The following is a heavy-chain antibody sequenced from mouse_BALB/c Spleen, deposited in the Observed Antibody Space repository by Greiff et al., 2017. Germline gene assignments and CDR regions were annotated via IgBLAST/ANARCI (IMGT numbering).Heavy chain of an antibody. CDR3: ARYDGYYNAMDY. D-gene: IGHD2-3*01. Sequence: QVQLKESGPGLVAPSQSLSITCTVSGFSLTSYGVSWVRQPPGKGLEWLGVIWAGGSTNYNSALMSRLSISKDNSKSQVFLKMNSLQTDDTAMYYCARYDGYYNAMDYWGQGTSVTVSS. CDR1: GFSLTSYG. V-gene: IGHV2-9*02. CDR2: IWAGGST. J-gene: IGHJ4*01.